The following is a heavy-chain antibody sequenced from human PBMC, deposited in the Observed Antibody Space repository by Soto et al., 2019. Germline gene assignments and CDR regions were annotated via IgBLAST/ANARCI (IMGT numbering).Heavy chain of an antibody. CDR3: ARDHKGGYYYYGMDV. J-gene: IGHJ6*02. Sequence: GGSLRLSCAASGFTFSSYEMNWVRQAPGKGLEWVSYISSSGSTIYYADSVKGRFTIPRDNAENSLYLQMNSLRAEDTAVYYCARDHKGGYYYYGMDVWGQGTTVTVSS. V-gene: IGHV3-48*03. CDR1: GFTFSSYE. CDR2: ISSSGSTI.